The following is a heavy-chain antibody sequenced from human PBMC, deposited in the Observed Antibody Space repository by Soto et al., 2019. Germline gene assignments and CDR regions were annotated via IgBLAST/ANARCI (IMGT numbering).Heavy chain of an antibody. CDR3: AKDLAGQYNYVHLTMAV. V-gene: IGHV3-23*01. J-gene: IGHJ6*02. Sequence: GWSLRLSCAASGFTFTNYAMSWVRQAPGKGLEWVSAISGSGGSTYYADSVKGRFTISRDNSKNTLSLQMNSLRAEDTAVYYCAKDLAGQYNYVHLTMAVWGQGNTITVSS. CDR2: ISGSGGST. CDR1: GFTFTNYA. D-gene: IGHD3-16*01.